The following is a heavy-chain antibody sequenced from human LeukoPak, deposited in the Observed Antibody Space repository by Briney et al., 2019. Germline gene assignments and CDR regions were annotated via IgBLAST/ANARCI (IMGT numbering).Heavy chain of an antibody. D-gene: IGHD2-15*01. CDR2: ISGSGGST. V-gene: IGHV3-23*01. Sequence: GGSLRLSCAASGFTFSNAWMSWVRQAPGKGLEWVSAISGSGGSTYYADSVKGRFTISRDNSKNTLYLQIHSLRAEDTAVYYCARGKGSSSSSIDWWGQGTLVTVSS. CDR3: ARGKGSSSSSIDW. CDR1: GFTFSNAW. J-gene: IGHJ4*02.